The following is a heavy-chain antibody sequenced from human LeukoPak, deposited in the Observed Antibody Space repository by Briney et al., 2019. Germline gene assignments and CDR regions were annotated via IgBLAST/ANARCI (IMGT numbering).Heavy chain of an antibody. CDR3: ASITVPPYYYGMDV. Sequence: ASVKLSCKASGYTFTSYGISWVRQAPGQGLEWMGWISAYNGNTNYAQKLQGRVTMTTDTSTSTAYMELRSLRSDDTAVYYCASITVPPYYYGMDVWGQGTTVTVSS. CDR2: ISAYNGNT. CDR1: GYTFTSYG. J-gene: IGHJ6*02. D-gene: IGHD1-14*01. V-gene: IGHV1-18*01.